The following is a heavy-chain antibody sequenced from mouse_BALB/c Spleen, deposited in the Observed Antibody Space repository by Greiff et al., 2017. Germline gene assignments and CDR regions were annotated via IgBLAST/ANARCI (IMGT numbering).Heavy chain of an antibody. J-gene: IGHJ1*01. CDR3: ARYRYDGDWYFDV. Sequence: EVQGVESGGGLVKPGGSLKLSCAASGFTFSSYTMSWVRQTPEKRLEWVATISSGGGNTYYPDSVKGRFTISRDNAKNNLYLQMSSLRSEDTALYYCARYRYDGDWYFDVWGAGTTVTVSS. CDR1: GFTFSSYT. V-gene: IGHV5-9*03. CDR2: ISSGGGNT. D-gene: IGHD2-14*01.